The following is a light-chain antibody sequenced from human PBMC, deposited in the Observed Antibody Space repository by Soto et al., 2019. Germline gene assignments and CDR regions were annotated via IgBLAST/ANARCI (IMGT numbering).Light chain of an antibody. J-gene: IGLJ1*01. Sequence: QSALTQPASVSGSPGQSITISCTGTSSDVGGYNYVSWYQQHPGKAPKVMIYDVSNRPSGVSSRFSGSKSGNTASLTISGLQPEDDADYYCCSYTMSSTPCYVFGTGTKRTVL. CDR1: SSDVGGYNY. CDR2: DVS. CDR3: CSYTMSSTPCYV. V-gene: IGLV2-14*01.